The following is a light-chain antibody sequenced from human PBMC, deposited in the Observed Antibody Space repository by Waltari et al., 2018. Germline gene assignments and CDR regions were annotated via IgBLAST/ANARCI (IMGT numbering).Light chain of an antibody. CDR3: ATWDDSLRGPV. Sequence: QSVLTQPPSASGTPGQRVTISCSGSSPNIGRSHVYWYQQLPGTAPKLLIYRNNQRPSAVPDRVSGSKSGTSASLAISGLRSEDEADYYCATWDDSLRGPVFGGGTKLTVL. J-gene: IGLJ2*01. CDR2: RNN. V-gene: IGLV1-47*01. CDR1: SPNIGRSH.